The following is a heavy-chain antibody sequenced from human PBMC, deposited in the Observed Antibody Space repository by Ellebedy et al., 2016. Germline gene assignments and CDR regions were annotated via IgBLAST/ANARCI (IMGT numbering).Heavy chain of an antibody. V-gene: IGHV1-46*01. CDR1: GYTFSNYG. D-gene: IGHD3-9*01. J-gene: IGHJ6*02. CDR3: ARERYYDILTGTYYYGMDV. CDR2: INPSGGST. Sequence: ASVKVSXXASGYTFSNYGITWVRQAPGQGLEWMGIINPSGGSTSYAQKFQGRVTMTRDTSTSTVYMELSSLRSEDTTVYYCARERYYDILTGTYYYGMDVWGQGTTVTVSS.